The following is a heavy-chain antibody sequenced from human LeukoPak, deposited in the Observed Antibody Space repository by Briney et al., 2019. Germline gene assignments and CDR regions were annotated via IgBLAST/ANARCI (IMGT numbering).Heavy chain of an antibody. V-gene: IGHV4-39*07. CDR1: GGSISSSSYY. D-gene: IGHD2-15*01. CDR2: IYYSGST. J-gene: IGHJ3*02. CDR3: ARGEVEAFDI. Sequence: SETLSLTCTVSGGSISSSSYYWGWIRQPPGKGLEWIGSIYYSGSTYYNPSLKSRVTISVDTSKNQFSLKLSSVTAADTAVYYCARGEVEAFDIWGQGTMVTVSS.